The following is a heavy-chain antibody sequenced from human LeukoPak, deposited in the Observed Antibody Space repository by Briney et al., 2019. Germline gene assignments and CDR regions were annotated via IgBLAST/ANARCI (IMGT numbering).Heavy chain of an antibody. CDR2: IFYSGST. D-gene: IGHD2-15*01. J-gene: IGHJ4*02. Sequence: SETLSLTCTVSGGSISTSNYYWGWIRQPPGKGLEWIGNIFYSGSTYYSPSLRSRVTISLDTSRNQFSLKLNSVTAADTAVYYCAKDSGGVYCSGGSCYNDYWGQGTLVTVSS. CDR3: AKDSGGVYCSGGSCYNDY. V-gene: IGHV4-39*07. CDR1: GGSISTSNYY.